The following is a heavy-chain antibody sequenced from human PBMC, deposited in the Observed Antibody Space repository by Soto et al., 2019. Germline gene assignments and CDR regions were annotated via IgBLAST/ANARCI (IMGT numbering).Heavy chain of an antibody. Sequence: GGSLRLSCAASGFTFSIYAMSWVGQAPGKGLEWVSAISGSGGSTYYADSVKGRFTISRDNSKNTLYLQMNSLRAEDTAVYYCAKEPLTYYYDSSGYSGNFWGQGTLVTVSS. V-gene: IGHV3-23*01. CDR3: AKEPLTYYYDSSGYSGNF. D-gene: IGHD3-22*01. CDR1: GFTFSIYA. CDR2: ISGSGGST. J-gene: IGHJ4*02.